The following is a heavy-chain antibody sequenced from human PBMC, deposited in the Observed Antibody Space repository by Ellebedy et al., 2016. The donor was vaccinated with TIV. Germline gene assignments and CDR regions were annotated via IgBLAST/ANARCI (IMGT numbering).Heavy chain of an antibody. V-gene: IGHV3-30*14. CDR1: GFTFSEYS. J-gene: IGHJ4*02. CDR3: TRDDGDSGGKLDY. Sequence: GESLKISCLGSGFTFSEYSIHWVRQAPGKGLEWVAVTSHDGNRKYYADSLQGRFTISRDNSRNTLYLQMNSLRAEDTAVYYCTRDDGDSGGKLDYWGQGALVTVSS. CDR2: TSHDGNRK. D-gene: IGHD4-23*01.